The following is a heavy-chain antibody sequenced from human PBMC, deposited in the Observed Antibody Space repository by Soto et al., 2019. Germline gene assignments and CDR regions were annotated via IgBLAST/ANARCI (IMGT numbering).Heavy chain of an antibody. CDR2: TIPVFDTA. CDR1: GGTLSDHG. CDR3: ARGGYGSGNDYTGASAVDV. Sequence: QVQLEQSGAEVKKPGSSVKVSCKASGGTLSDHGVSWLRQAPGQGLEWVGGTIPVFDTAKYAQKFQGIVRIAADKTTNLAYMEVSSLRSEDTAFYYWARGGYGSGNDYTGASAVDVWGQGTMVIVSS. V-gene: IGHV1-69*06. J-gene: IGHJ3*01. D-gene: IGHD3-10*01.